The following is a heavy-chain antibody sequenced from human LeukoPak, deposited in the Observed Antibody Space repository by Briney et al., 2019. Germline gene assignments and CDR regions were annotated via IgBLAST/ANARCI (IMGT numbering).Heavy chain of an antibody. Sequence: GASLRLSCAASGFTFSSYAMSWARQAPGKGLEWVSAISGSGGSTYYADSVKGRFTISRDNSKNTLYLQMNSLRAEDTAVYYCAKGASRYCSGGSCYSLFWGQGTLVTVSS. CDR3: AKGASRYCSGGSCYSLF. V-gene: IGHV3-23*01. CDR1: GFTFSSYA. CDR2: ISGSGGST. J-gene: IGHJ4*02. D-gene: IGHD2-15*01.